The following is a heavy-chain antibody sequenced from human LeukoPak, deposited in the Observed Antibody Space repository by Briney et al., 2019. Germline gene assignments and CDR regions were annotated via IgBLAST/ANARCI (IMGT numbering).Heavy chain of an antibody. V-gene: IGHV3-53*01. CDR2: IYSGGST. D-gene: IGHD2-2*02. CDR1: GFTVSSNY. CDR3: ARDDTANYFDY. Sequence: GGSLRLSCAASGFTVSSNYMSWVRQAPGKGLEWVSVIYSGGSTYYADSVKGRFTISRDNSKNTLYLQMNSLRAEGTAVYYCARDDTANYFDYWGQGTLVTVSS. J-gene: IGHJ4*02.